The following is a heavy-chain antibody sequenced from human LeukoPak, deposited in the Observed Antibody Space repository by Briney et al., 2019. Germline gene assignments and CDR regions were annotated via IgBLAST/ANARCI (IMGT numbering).Heavy chain of an antibody. J-gene: IGHJ4*02. CDR3: AKVLTTVVTPFDY. CDR2: ISSTGSDM. D-gene: IGHD4-23*01. CDR1: GFTLNTYS. Sequence: PGGSLRLSCAASGFTLNTYSMNWVRQAPGKGLEWVSSISSTGSDMYYVDSVKGRFTISRDNAKNSLFLQVNSLRAEDTAVYYCAKVLTTVVTPFDYWGQGTLVTVSS. V-gene: IGHV3-21*01.